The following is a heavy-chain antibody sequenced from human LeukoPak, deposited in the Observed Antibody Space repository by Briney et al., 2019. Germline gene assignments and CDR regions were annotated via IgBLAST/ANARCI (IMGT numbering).Heavy chain of an antibody. Sequence: ALVKVSCKASGYTFTGYYMHWVRQAPGQGLEWMGRINPNSGGTNYAQKFQGRVTMTGDTSISTAYMELSRLRSDDTAVYYCARGGTLRYDSSGYLSWGQGTLVTVSS. CDR2: INPNSGGT. CDR3: ARGGTLRYDSSGYLS. D-gene: IGHD3-22*01. J-gene: IGHJ4*02. CDR1: GYTFTGYY. V-gene: IGHV1-2*06.